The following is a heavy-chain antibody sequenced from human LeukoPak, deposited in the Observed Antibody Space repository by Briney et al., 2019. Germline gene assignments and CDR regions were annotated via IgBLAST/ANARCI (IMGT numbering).Heavy chain of an antibody. V-gene: IGHV3-23*01. D-gene: IGHD4-17*01. J-gene: IGHJ6*03. Sequence: SGGSLRLSCAASGFTFSSYAMSWVRQAPGKGLEWVSAISGSGGSTFYADSVKGRFTISRDNSKNTLYLQMYSLRAEDTAVYYCAKIPYGDYVLDYYYYMDVWGKGTTVTISS. CDR3: AKIPYGDYVLDYYYYMDV. CDR2: ISGSGGST. CDR1: GFTFSSYA.